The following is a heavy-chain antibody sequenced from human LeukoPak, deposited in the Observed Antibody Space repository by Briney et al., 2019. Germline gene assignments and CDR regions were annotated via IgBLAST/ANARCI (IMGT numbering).Heavy chain of an antibody. CDR2: TYYSGST. J-gene: IGHJ6*02. CDR3: ARGGVPAGPYYYYYYGMDV. CDR1: GGSISSSSYY. D-gene: IGHD2-2*01. V-gene: IGHV4-39*07. Sequence: SETLSLTCTVSGGSISSSSYYWGWIRQPPGKGLEWIGSTYYSGSTNYNPSLKSRVTISVDTSKNQFSLKLSSVTAADTAVYYCARGGVPAGPYYYYYYGMDVWGQGTTVTVSS.